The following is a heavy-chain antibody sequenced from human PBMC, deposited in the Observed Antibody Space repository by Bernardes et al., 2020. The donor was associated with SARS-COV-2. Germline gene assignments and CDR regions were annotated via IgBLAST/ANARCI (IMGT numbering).Heavy chain of an antibody. Sequence: ASVKVSCKASGYAFTSYGISWVRQAPGQGLEWMGWISGDNGNINYAQKFQGRVTMTTDTSTSTAYMELRSLRSDDTAVYYCATVVGYSYGGGWFDPWGQGTLVTVSS. CDR1: GYAFTSYG. J-gene: IGHJ5*02. D-gene: IGHD5-18*01. V-gene: IGHV1-18*01. CDR2: ISGDNGNI. CDR3: ATVVGYSYGGGWFDP.